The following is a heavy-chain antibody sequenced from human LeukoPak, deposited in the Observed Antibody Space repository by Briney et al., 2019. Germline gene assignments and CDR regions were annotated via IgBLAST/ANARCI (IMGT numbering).Heavy chain of an antibody. V-gene: IGHV3-21*01. CDR3: ARDRTTGASRVFLVQ. CDR1: GFTFSSFA. CDR2: MSSGGTYI. J-gene: IGHJ4*02. D-gene: IGHD3-3*01. Sequence: TGGSLRLSCAASGFTFSSFAMTSVRQAPGKGLEWVSSMSSGGTYIYYPDSVRGRFTISRDNAKNSLYLLMNNLRAEDTGVYYCARDRTTGASRVFLVQWGQGALVTVSS.